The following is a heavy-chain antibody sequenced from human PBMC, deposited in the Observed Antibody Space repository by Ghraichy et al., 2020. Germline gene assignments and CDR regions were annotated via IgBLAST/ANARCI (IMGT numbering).Heavy chain of an antibody. CDR1: GASISSRSYY. Sequence: SETLSLTCIVSGASISSRSYYWGLIRHSPGKGLEWIGSIAYGANAYYNPSLKSRVTISLDTSKNHFSLNLNSVTAADTAEYYCATAQWLVYYFDYGGQGSLVTVSP. J-gene: IGHJ4*02. V-gene: IGHV4-39*02. CDR2: IAYGANA. CDR3: ATAQWLVYYFDY. D-gene: IGHD6-19*01.